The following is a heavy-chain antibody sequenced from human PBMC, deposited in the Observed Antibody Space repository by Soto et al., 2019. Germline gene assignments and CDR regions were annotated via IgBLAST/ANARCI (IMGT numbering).Heavy chain of an antibody. CDR3: ARLPTLPRYYAALTGHFYGMDV. D-gene: IGHD3-9*01. J-gene: IGHJ6*02. V-gene: IGHV4-59*08. Sequence: QVQLQESGPGLVKPSETLSLTCTVSGGSISNNYWTWIRQPPGTGLEWIGCIYYRGSTNYNPSLSSRVTIAVDMSKNHFSLRLTSVTAADTAVYYCARLPTLPRYYAALTGHFYGMDVWGQATTVIVSS. CDR1: GGSISNNY. CDR2: IYYRGST.